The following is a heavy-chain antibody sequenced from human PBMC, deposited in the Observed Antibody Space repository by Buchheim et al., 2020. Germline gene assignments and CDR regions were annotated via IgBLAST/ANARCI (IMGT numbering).Heavy chain of an antibody. J-gene: IGHJ6*02. D-gene: IGHD2-2*01. V-gene: IGHV1-2*04. CDR2: INPNSGGT. Sequence: QVQLVQSGAEVKKPGASVKVSCKASGYTFTGYYMHWVRQAPGQGLEWMGWINPNSGGTNYAQQFQGWVTMTRDTSISTAYMELSRLRSDDTAVYYCARDARPYCSSTSCYVGDYYYYGMDVWGQGTT. CDR3: ARDARPYCSSTSCYVGDYYYYGMDV. CDR1: GYTFTGYY.